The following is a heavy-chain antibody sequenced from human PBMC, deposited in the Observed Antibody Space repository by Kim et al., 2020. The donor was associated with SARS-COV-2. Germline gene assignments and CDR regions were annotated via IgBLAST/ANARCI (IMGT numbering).Heavy chain of an antibody. D-gene: IGHD6-19*01. CDR1: GFTFSSYA. J-gene: IGHJ4*02. CDR2: ISGSGGST. Sequence: GSLRLSCAASGFTFSSYAMSWVRQAPGKGLEWVSAISGSGGSTYYADSVKGRFTISRDNSKNTLYLQMNSLRAEDTAVYYCAKVYFRSGSPYYWGQGTLVTVSS. CDR3: AKVYFRSGSPYY. V-gene: IGHV3-23*01.